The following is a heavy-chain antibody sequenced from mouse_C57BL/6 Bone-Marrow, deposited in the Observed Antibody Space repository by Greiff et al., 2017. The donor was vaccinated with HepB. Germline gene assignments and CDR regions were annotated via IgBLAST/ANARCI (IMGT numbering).Heavy chain of an antibody. J-gene: IGHJ4*01. D-gene: IGHD1-1*01. CDR1: GYTFTDYN. Sequence: EVQLQQSGPELVKPGASVKIPCKASGYTFTDYNMDWVKQSHGKSLEWIGDINPNNGGTIYNQKFKGKATLTVDKSSSTAYMELRSLTSEDTSVYYCAREVTTVSRMGDWGQGTSVTVSS. CDR3: AREVTTVSRMGD. CDR2: INPNNGGT. V-gene: IGHV1-18*01.